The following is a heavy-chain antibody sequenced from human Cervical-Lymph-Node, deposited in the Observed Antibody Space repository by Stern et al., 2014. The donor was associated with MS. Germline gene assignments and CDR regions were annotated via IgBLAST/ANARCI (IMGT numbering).Heavy chain of an antibody. CDR3: VSFGVVPPN. Sequence: EVQLVESGGGLVQPGGSLRLSCAASGFTFSSSGMHWVRQAPGKGLVGVSRIGGDGSSTTYADSVKVRFTISRDNAKNTLYLQMNSLRAEDTAVYYCVSFGVVPPNWGQGTLVTVSS. CDR1: GFTFSSSG. V-gene: IGHV3-74*01. CDR2: IGGDGSST. D-gene: IGHD3-3*01. J-gene: IGHJ4*02.